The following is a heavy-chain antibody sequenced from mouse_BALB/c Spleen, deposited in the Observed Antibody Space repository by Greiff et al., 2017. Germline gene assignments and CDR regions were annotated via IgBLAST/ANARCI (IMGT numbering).Heavy chain of an antibody. V-gene: IGHV3-2*02. Sequence: ESGPGLVKPSQSLSLTCTVTGYSITSDYAWNWIRQFPGNKLEWMGYISYSGSTSYNPSLKSRISITRDTSKNQFFLQLNSVTTEDTATYDCARGGLRRGPYFDYWGQGTTLTVSS. CDR2: ISYSGST. D-gene: IGHD2-4*01. CDR3: ARGGLRRGPYFDY. J-gene: IGHJ2*01. CDR1: GYSITSDYA.